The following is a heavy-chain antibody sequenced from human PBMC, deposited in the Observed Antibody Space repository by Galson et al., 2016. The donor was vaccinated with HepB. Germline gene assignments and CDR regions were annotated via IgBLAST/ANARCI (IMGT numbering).Heavy chain of an antibody. CDR1: GFTCINYW. D-gene: IGHD4-11*01. CDR3: ARESSTVDYHWFDP. J-gene: IGHJ5*02. CDR2: IDTDGSAT. V-gene: IGHV3-74*01. Sequence: SLRLSCAASGFTCINYWMNWIRQTPGKGLEWVARIDTDGSATAYADSVRGRFTISRDNARNTVHLEMRSLKTEDSAIYFCARESSTVDYHWFDPWGQGTQVTVSS.